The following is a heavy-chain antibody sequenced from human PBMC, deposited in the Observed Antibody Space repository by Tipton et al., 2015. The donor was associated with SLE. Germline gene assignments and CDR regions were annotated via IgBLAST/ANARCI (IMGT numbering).Heavy chain of an antibody. D-gene: IGHD3-16*01. CDR3: ARGVSGYYFYSYMDV. V-gene: IGHV4-34*01. Sequence: AGLVKPSETLSLVCVVNRGSLTGYSWNWIRQFPGKGLEWIGEIDRDGSPNYKPSLQNRVTMSVDRSGNQFSLRLTSVTAADAAVYYCARGVSGYYFYSYMDVWGKGTTVTVSS. J-gene: IGHJ6*03. CDR2: IDRDGSP. CDR1: RGSLTGYS.